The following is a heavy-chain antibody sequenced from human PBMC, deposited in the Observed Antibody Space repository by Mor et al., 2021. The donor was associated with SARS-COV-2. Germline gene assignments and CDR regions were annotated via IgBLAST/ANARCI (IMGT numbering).Heavy chain of an antibody. J-gene: IGHJ4*02. D-gene: IGHD6-13*01. V-gene: IGHV4-39*01. CDR2: YSGST. Sequence: YSGSTYYNPSLKSRLTISVDTSKNQFSLRLSSVTATDTAVYYCARHFSSSWLVFWGQGTLVAVSS. CDR3: ARHFSSSWLVF.